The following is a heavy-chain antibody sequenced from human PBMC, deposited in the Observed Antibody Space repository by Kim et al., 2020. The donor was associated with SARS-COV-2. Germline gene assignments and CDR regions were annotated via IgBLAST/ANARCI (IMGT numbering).Heavy chain of an antibody. CDR3: ARQFWYYGSGSLFHWFDP. CDR1: GGSFSGYY. CDR2: INHSGST. Sequence: SETLSLTCAVYGGSFSGYYWSWIRQPPGKGLEWIGEINHSGSTNYNPSLKSRVTISVDTSKNQFSLKLSSVTAADTAVYYCARQFWYYGSGSLFHWFDPWGQGTLVTVSS. D-gene: IGHD3-10*01. V-gene: IGHV4-34*01. J-gene: IGHJ5*02.